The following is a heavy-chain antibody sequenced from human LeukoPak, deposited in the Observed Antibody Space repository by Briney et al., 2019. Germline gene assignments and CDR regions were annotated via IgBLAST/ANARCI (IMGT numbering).Heavy chain of an antibody. CDR1: GITFSDYY. CDR2: ISGSGSSI. Sequence: GGSLTLTRAASGITFSDYYMSWIRPAPAKGQEWVSYISGSGSSIYYAHSVKGRCTISRDNAKNSLYLQLNSLRDEDTAVYYCARVFYCSATCYYMDVWGKGTMVTVSS. V-gene: IGHV3-11*01. J-gene: IGHJ6*03. CDR3: ARVFYCSATCYYMDV. D-gene: IGHD2-15*01.